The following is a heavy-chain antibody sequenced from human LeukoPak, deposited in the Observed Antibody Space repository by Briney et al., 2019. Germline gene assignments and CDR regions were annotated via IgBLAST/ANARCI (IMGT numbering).Heavy chain of an antibody. J-gene: IGHJ4*02. D-gene: IGHD2-2*02. V-gene: IGHV3-23*01. CDR1: GFTFSSYA. CDR3: AGYNCSSTTCYTGGFDY. CDR2: ISASGGST. Sequence: GGSLRLSCAASGFTFSSYAMSWVRQAPGKGLEWVSAISASGGSTYYADSVKGRFTISRDKSKNTLYLQMNSLRAEDSAVYYCAGYNCSSTTCYTGGFDYWGQGALVTVSS.